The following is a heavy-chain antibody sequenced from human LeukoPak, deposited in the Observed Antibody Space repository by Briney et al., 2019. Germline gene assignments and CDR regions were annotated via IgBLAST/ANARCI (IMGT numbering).Heavy chain of an antibody. J-gene: IGHJ5*02. Sequence: ASVKVSCKASEYTFTGYYMHWVRQAPGQGLEWMGWINPDSGGTNYAQKFQGRVTMTRDTSISTAYMELSRLTSDDTAVYYCARDHGLNKRWFDPWGQETLVTVSS. D-gene: IGHD1/OR15-1a*01. CDR3: ARDHGLNKRWFDP. CDR1: EYTFTGYY. V-gene: IGHV1-2*02. CDR2: INPDSGGT.